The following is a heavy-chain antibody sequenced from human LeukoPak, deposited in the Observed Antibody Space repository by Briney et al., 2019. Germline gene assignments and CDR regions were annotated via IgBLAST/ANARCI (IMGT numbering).Heavy chain of an antibody. CDR2: IYYSGST. D-gene: IGHD2-2*01. Sequence: SETLSLTCTVSGGSISSYYWSWIRQPPGKGLEWIGYIYYSGSTYYNPSLNSRVTISVDTSKNQVSLRLSSVTAADTAVYYCARATLTSSRYYPFNLWGQGTMVTVSS. J-gene: IGHJ3*01. CDR1: GGSISSYY. V-gene: IGHV4-59*01. CDR3: ARATLTSSRYYPFNL.